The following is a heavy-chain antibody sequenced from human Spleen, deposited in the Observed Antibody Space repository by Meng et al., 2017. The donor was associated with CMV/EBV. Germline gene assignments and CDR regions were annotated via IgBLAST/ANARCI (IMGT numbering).Heavy chain of an antibody. D-gene: IGHD3-10*01. J-gene: IGHJ5*02. CDR2: INPNSGGT. CDR1: GYTFTGYY. CDR3: ARVRRGVSPNWFDP. Sequence: ASVKVSCKASGYTFTGYYMHWVRQAPGQGLEWMGWINPNSGGTNYAQKFQGRVTMTRDTSISTAYMELSRLRSDDTAVYYCARVRRGVSPNWFDPWGQGTLVTVSS. V-gene: IGHV1-2*02.